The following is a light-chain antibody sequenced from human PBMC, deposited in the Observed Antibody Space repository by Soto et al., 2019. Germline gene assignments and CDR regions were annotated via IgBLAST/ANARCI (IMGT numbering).Light chain of an antibody. J-gene: IGKJ5*01. CDR2: DAS. CDR1: QSVGSY. Sequence: EIVLTQSPATLSLSPGERATLSCRASQSVGSYLAWYQQKPGQAPRLLIYDASNGATDIPARFSGSGSGTDFTLTISSLEPEDFALYYCQQRSNWITFGQGTRLEIK. CDR3: QQRSNWIT. V-gene: IGKV3-11*01.